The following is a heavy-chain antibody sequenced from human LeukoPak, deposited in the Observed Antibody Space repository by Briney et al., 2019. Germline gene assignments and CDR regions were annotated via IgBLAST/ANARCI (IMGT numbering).Heavy chain of an antibody. J-gene: IGHJ6*02. CDR2: IRSKAYGGTT. CDR1: GFTFGDYA. D-gene: IGHD5-24*01. Sequence: PGGSLRLSCTASGFTFGDYAMSWFRQAPGKGLEWVGFIRSKAYGGTTEYAASVKGRFTISRDDSKSIAYLQMNSLKTEDTAVYYCTRSGRWLQSEVDVWGQGATVTVSS. V-gene: IGHV3-49*03. CDR3: TRSGRWLQSEVDV.